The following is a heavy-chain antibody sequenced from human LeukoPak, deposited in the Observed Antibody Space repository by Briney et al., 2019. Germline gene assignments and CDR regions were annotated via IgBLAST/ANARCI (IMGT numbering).Heavy chain of an antibody. CDR3: AWIGSGFLNYHYYMDV. J-gene: IGHJ6*03. Sequence: PGGSLRLSCAASGFSVSGNYMTWVRQAPGKGLECASIIYSGDNTYYADSVKGRFTISRDSAENTLYLQMNSLRVEDTAVYYCAWIGSGFLNYHYYMDVWGKGTTVTISS. CDR2: IYSGDNT. V-gene: IGHV3-53*01. D-gene: IGHD3-10*01. CDR1: GFSVSGNY.